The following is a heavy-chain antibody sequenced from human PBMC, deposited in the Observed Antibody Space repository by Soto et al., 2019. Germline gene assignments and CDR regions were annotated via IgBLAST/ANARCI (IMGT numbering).Heavy chain of an antibody. CDR3: AKSAPMDAGDKYYYDF. D-gene: IGHD4-17*01. Sequence: ASGGTFSTFGISWVRQAPGQGLEWMGGIIPFFGTARYSQKFEDRITITADESTNTVYMDLRSLTSEDTAIYYCAKSAPMDAGDKYYYDFWGQGALVTVSS. V-gene: IGHV1-69*01. J-gene: IGHJ4*02. CDR2: IIPFFGTA. CDR1: GGTFSTFG.